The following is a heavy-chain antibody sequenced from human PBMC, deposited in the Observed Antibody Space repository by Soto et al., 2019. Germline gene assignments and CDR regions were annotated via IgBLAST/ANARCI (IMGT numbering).Heavy chain of an antibody. CDR2: ISSSSSYI. D-gene: IGHD6-19*01. J-gene: IGHJ5*02. Sequence: GGSVQLSCAASGFTCRSYSMNWVRQAPGNGLEWVSSISSSSSYIYYADSVKGRFTISRDNAKNSLYLQMNSLRAEDTAVYYCARDRLYSTVWYLARRFDPWGQGTLVTFSS. V-gene: IGHV3-21*01. CDR3: ARDRLYSTVWYLARRFDP. CDR1: GFTCRSYS.